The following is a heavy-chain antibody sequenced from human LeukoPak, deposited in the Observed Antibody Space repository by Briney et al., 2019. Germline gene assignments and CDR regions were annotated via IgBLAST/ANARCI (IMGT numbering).Heavy chain of an antibody. D-gene: IGHD1-1*01. CDR1: GFTFSGHW. J-gene: IGHJ4*02. V-gene: IGHV3-74*03. CDR3: VRDETLWTLDW. CDR2: VNERGTDS. Sequence: GGSLRLSCTASGFTFSGHWIHWVRQPPGMGLVWVSRVNERGTDSMYAESVKGRFTISRDNAKNTVYLQMNSLRAEDTAVYYCVRDETLWTLDWWGQGTLVSVSS.